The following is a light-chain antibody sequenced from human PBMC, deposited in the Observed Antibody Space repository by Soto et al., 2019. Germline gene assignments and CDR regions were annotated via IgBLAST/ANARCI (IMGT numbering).Light chain of an antibody. J-gene: IGKJ2*01. CDR3: QQRSNWTYT. CDR2: DAS. V-gene: IGKV3-11*01. CDR1: QSVSSY. Sequence: EIVLTQSPATLSLSPGERATLSCRASQSVSSYLAWYQQKPGQAPRLLIYDASSRATGIPARFSGSGSGTDFTLTISSLEPEYFAVYYCQQRSNWTYTFGQGTKLEIK.